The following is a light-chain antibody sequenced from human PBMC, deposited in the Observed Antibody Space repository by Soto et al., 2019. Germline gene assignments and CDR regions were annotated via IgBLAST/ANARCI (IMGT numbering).Light chain of an antibody. CDR3: QQYGSSLI. CDR1: QSVSRNY. CDR2: GTS. V-gene: IGKV3-20*01. J-gene: IGKJ4*01. Sequence: EIGLTQSPGTLSLSPGGRATLSCRASQSVSRNYVAWYQQKPGQAPRLLIYGTSTRATGIPDRFSGSGWGTDFTLTISRLEPEDFAMYYCQQYGSSLIFGGGTRVEIK.